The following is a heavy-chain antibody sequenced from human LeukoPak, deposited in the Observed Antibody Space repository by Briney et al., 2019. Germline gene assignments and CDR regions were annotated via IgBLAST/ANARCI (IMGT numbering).Heavy chain of an antibody. CDR2: IYPGDSDT. CDR1: GYSFTSNW. Sequence: GESLKISCKGSGYSFTSNWIGWVRQIPGKGLEWMGIIYPGDSDTRYSPSFQGQVTISADKSISTAYLQWSSLKASDTATYYCARHSGSYFTHYYMDVWGKGTTVTVSS. V-gene: IGHV5-51*01. CDR3: ARHSGSYFTHYYMDV. D-gene: IGHD3-10*01. J-gene: IGHJ6*03.